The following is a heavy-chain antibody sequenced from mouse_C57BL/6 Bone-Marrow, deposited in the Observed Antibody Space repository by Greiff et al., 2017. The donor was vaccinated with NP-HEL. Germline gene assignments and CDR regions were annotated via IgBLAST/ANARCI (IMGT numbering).Heavy chain of an antibody. D-gene: IGHD3-2*02. CDR1: GYTFTNYW. J-gene: IGHJ1*03. CDR2: IYPGGGYT. Sequence: QVQLQQSGAELVRPGTSVKMSCKASGYTFTNYWIGWAKQRPGHGLEWIGDIYPGGGYTNYHQKFKGKATLTADKSSSTAYMQFSSLTSEDSAIYYSARSGYVGYFDDWGTGTTVTVSS. V-gene: IGHV1-63*01. CDR3: ARSGYVGYFDD.